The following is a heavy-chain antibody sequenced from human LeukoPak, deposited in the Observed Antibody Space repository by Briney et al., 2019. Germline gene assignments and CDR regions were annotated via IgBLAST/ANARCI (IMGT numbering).Heavy chain of an antibody. Sequence: GGSLRLSCAVSGITLSNYGMSWVRQAPGKGLEWVAGISDNAGGTNYADSVKGRFTIFRDNPKNTLYLQMNSLRVEDTAVYFCAKRGVVIRVILVGFHKEAYYFDSWGQGALVTVSS. CDR1: GITLSNYG. CDR2: ISDNAGGT. J-gene: IGHJ4*02. D-gene: IGHD3-22*01. V-gene: IGHV3-23*01. CDR3: AKRGVVIRVILVGFHKEAYYFDS.